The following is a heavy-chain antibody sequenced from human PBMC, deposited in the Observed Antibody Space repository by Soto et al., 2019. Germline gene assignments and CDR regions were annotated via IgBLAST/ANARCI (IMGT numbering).Heavy chain of an antibody. V-gene: IGHV2-70*04. Sequence: GPTLVNPTETLTLTCTFSGFSLSTSGMRVSWIRQAPGKALEWLARIDWDEDRFYSTSLKTRLTISKDTSKNQVVLTMTKMDPVDTATYYCARMRSDYDSSGLDYWGQGILVTVSS. J-gene: IGHJ4*02. D-gene: IGHD3-22*01. CDR3: ARMRSDYDSSGLDY. CDR2: IDWDEDR. CDR1: GFSLSTSGMR.